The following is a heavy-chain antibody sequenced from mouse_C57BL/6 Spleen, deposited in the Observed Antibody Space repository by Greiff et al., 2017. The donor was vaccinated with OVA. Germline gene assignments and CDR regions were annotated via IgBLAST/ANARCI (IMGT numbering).Heavy chain of an antibody. CDR2: IYPRSGNT. CDR1: GYTFTSYG. J-gene: IGHJ3*01. V-gene: IGHV1-81*01. D-gene: IGHD1-1*01. CDR3: ARKDGSSPAWFAY. Sequence: VQLQQSGAELARPGASVKLSCKASGYTFTSYGISWVKQRTGQGLEWIGEIYPRSGNTYYNEKFKGKATLTADKSSSTAYMELRSLTSEDSAVYFGARKDGSSPAWFAYWGQGTLVTVSA.